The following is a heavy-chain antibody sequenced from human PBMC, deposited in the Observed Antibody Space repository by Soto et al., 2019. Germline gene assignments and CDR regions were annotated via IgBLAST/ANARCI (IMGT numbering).Heavy chain of an antibody. CDR2: IIPLFATT. Sequence: QVQLVQSGAEVKNPGSSVKLSCKTSGGTFSNYGISWVRQAPGQGLEWMGGIIPLFATTNYAQKFQGRVTITADESTSTAYMEVSSLRSEDTAMFYCARGRRKYYDSGSYLAVHDAFDIWGQGTMVMVSS. CDR1: GGTFSNYG. D-gene: IGHD3-22*01. J-gene: IGHJ3*02. V-gene: IGHV1-69*01. CDR3: ARGRRKYYDSGSYLAVHDAFDI.